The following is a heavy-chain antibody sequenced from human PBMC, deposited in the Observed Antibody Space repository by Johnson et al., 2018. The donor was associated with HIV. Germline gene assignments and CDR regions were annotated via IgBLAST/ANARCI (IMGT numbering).Heavy chain of an antibody. J-gene: IGHJ3*02. CDR3: ARGWSGAFDI. CDR2: TWFDGTNQ. V-gene: IGHV3-33*01. Sequence: QVQLMESGGGLVQPGGSLRLSCVPSGFTFSSYGMHWVRQAPGKGLEWVATTWFDGTNQYYADSVKGRSTISRDNFKKTVHLQMNSLRAEDTAVYYCARGWSGAFDIWGQGTMVTVSS. D-gene: IGHD2-15*01. CDR1: GFTFSSYG.